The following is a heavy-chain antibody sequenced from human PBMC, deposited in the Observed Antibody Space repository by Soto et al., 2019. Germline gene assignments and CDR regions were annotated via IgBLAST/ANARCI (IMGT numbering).Heavy chain of an antibody. CDR1: GFTFSSYG. D-gene: IGHD3-10*01. J-gene: IGHJ6*02. CDR2: ISYDGSNK. CDR3: AKERFEPQYYYYYGMDV. V-gene: IGHV3-30*18. Sequence: PGGSLRLSCAASGFTFSSYGMHWVRQAPGKGLEWVAVISYDGSNKYYADSVKGRFTISRDNSKNTLYLQMNSLRAEDTAVYYCAKERFEPQYYYYYGMDVWGQGTTVTVSS.